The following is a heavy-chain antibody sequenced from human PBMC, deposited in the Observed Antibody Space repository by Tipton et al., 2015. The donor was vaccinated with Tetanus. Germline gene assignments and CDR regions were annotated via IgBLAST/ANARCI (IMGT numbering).Heavy chain of an antibody. V-gene: IGHV4-30-2*01. J-gene: IGHJ4*02. CDR1: GGSINSGGYS. Sequence: TLSLTCTVSGGSINSGGYSWGWIRQPPGQGLEWIGYIYQTDSTYYSPSLRSRLTISINRSKNQFSLKLTSVTAADTAVYYCVRGRGLGAYSFGFEYWGRGTHVSVSS. D-gene: IGHD5-18*01. CDR2: IYQTDST. CDR3: VRGRGLGAYSFGFEY.